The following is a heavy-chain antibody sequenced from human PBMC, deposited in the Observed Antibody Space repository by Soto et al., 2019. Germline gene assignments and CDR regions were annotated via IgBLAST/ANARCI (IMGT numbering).Heavy chain of an antibody. J-gene: IGHJ3*02. CDR3: ARQGPLLAFDI. Sequence: PSETLSLTCTVSGGSISSSSYYWGWIRQPPGKGLESIGSIYYSGSTYYNPSLKSRVTISVDTSKNQFSLKLSSVTAADTAVYYCARQGPLLAFDIWGQGTMVTVSS. V-gene: IGHV4-39*01. CDR1: GGSISSSSYY. D-gene: IGHD2-21*01. CDR2: IYYSGST.